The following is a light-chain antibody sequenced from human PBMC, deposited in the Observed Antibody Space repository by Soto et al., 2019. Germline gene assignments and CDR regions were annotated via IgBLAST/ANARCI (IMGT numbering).Light chain of an antibody. CDR2: EVS. V-gene: IGLV2-8*01. Sequence: QSALTQPPSASGSPGQSVTISCTGSSSDVGAYNYVSWYQQHPGKAPKLMIYEVSKRPSGVPDRFSGSKSDNTASLTVSGLQSEDEADSYCSSYAGSDTLYVFGSGTKLTVL. CDR3: SSYAGSDTLYV. CDR1: SSDVGAYNY. J-gene: IGLJ1*01.